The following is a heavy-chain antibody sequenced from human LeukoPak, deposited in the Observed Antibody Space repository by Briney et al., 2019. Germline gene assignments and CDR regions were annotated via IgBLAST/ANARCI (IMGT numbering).Heavy chain of an antibody. J-gene: IGHJ4*02. D-gene: IGHD5-18*01. CDR1: GFTVSSNY. V-gene: IGHV3-53*01. CDR3: ARARGYSYGFGDDY. CDR2: IYSGGST. Sequence: GGSLRLSCAASGFTVSSNYMSWVRQAPGKGLEWVSVIYSGGSTYYADSVKSRFTISRDNSNNTLYLQMISLRAEDTAVYYCARARGYSYGFGDDYWGQGTLVTVSS.